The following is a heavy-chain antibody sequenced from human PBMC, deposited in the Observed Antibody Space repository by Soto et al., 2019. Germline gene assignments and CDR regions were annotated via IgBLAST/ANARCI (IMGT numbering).Heavy chain of an antibody. D-gene: IGHD1-26*01. CDR1: GGSISSSSYY. J-gene: IGHJ6*02. V-gene: IGHV4-39*01. CDR3: ARQGSGSYPSYYYCYGMDV. Sequence: PSETLSLTCTVSGGSISSSSYYWGWIRQPPGKGREGSGSIYYRGRTYYNPSLNTRATIFIDPSEHQFCRKPSSVPRADPAVSYCARQGSGSYPSYYYCYGMDVWGQGTTVTVSS. CDR2: IYYRGRT.